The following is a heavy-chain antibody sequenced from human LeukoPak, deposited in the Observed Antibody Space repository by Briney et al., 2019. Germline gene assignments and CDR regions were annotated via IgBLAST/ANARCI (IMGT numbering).Heavy chain of an antibody. D-gene: IGHD3-22*01. Sequence: SETLSLTCTVSGGSISSYYWSWIRQPPGKGLEWIGYIYYSGSTNYNPSLKSRVTISVDTSKNQFSLKLSSVTAADTAVYNCARLSGGSYYYDSSGYIFDYWGQGTLVTVSS. CDR3: ARLSGGSYYYDSSGYIFDY. CDR1: GGSISSYY. CDR2: IYYSGST. V-gene: IGHV4-59*08. J-gene: IGHJ4*02.